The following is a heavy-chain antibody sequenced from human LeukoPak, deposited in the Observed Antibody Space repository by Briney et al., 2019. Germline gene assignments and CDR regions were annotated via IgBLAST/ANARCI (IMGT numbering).Heavy chain of an antibody. Sequence: SETLSLTCTVSGGSISSSSYYWGWIRQPPGKGLEWIGSIYYSGSTYYNPSLKSRATISVDTSKNQFSLKLSSVTAADTAVYYCARQSEQYYYDSSGYYYNWFDPWGQGTLVTVSS. CDR1: GGSISSSSYY. CDR3: ARQSEQYYYDSSGYYYNWFDP. D-gene: IGHD3-22*01. V-gene: IGHV4-39*01. J-gene: IGHJ5*02. CDR2: IYYSGST.